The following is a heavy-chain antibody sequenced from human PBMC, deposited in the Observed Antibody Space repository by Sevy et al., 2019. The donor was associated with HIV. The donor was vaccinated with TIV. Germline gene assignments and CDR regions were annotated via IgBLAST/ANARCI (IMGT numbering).Heavy chain of an antibody. Sequence: ASVKVSCKASGYTYTTYDMNWVRQATGQGLEWMGWMNPNSGNTGFAQKFQGRVTLTRNTSINTAYMEPSSLRSEDTAVYYCAGHRRGFDIWGQRTMVTVSS. CDR1: GYTYTTYD. J-gene: IGHJ3*02. V-gene: IGHV1-8*01. CDR2: MNPNSGNT. CDR3: AGHRRGFDI.